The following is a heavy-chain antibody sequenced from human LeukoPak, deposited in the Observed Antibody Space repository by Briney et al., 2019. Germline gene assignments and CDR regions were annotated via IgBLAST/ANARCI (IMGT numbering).Heavy chain of an antibody. CDR2: IIPILGIA. CDR3: ARAGIDNYYYGTDV. D-gene: IGHD6-13*01. CDR1: GDTFSSYA. J-gene: IGHJ6*02. V-gene: IGHV1-69*04. Sequence: SVKVSCKASGDTFSSYAISWVRQAPGQGLEWMGRIIPILGIANYAQKFQGRVTITADKSTSTAYMELSSLRSEDTAVYYCARAGIDNYYYGTDVWGQGTTVTVSS.